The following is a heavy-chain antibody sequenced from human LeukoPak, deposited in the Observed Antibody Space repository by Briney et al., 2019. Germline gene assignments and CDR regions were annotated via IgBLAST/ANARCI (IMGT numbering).Heavy chain of an antibody. CDR1: GFTFSSYS. V-gene: IGHV3-21*01. Sequence: PGGSLRLSCAASGFTFSSYSMNWVRQAPGKGLEWVSSISSSSSYIYYADSVNGRVTISRENAKTSLYLQMNSLRAEDTAVYYCARDKGPYTNPLDYWGQGTLVTVSS. D-gene: IGHD4-11*01. CDR3: ARDKGPYTNPLDY. CDR2: ISSSSSYI. J-gene: IGHJ4*02.